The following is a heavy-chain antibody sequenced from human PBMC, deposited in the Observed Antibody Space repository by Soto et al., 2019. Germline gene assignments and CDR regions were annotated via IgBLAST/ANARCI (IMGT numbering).Heavy chain of an antibody. J-gene: IGHJ4*02. V-gene: IGHV3-33*01. CDR1: GFTFSSYG. CDR2: IWYDGTNK. Sequence: QVQLVESGGGVVQPGRSLRLSCAVSGFTFSSYGMHWVRQATGKGLEWVAVIWYDGTNKYYADSVKGRFTISRDNSKNTLYLQMNSLRAEDTAVYYCARGAYSGYTFPFDYWGQGTLVTVSS. D-gene: IGHD5-12*01. CDR3: ARGAYSGYTFPFDY.